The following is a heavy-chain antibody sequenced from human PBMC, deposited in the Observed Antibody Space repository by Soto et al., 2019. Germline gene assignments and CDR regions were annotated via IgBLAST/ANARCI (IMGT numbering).Heavy chain of an antibody. CDR3: ARDQDRDDFWSGYYTAPYGMDV. V-gene: IGHV4-31*03. CDR2: IYYSGST. J-gene: IGHJ6*02. Sequence: PSATLSLTCTVSGGSISSGGYYWSWIRQHPGKGLEWIGYIYYSGSTYYNPSLKSRVTISVDTSKNQFSLKLSSVTAADTAVYYCARDQDRDDFWSGYYTAPYGMDVWGQGTTVTVSS. D-gene: IGHD3-3*01. CDR1: GGSISSGGYY.